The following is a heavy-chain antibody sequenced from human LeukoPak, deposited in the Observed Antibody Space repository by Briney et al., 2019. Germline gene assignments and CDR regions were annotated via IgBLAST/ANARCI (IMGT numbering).Heavy chain of an antibody. CDR2: ISYDGSNK. D-gene: IGHD3-22*01. CDR3: AKGGYYDSSGYYERKSLFDY. CDR1: GFTFSSYG. Sequence: GRSLRLSCAASGFTFSSYGMHWVRQAPGKGLEWVAVISYDGSNKYYADSVKGRFTISRDNSKNTLYLQMNSLRAEDTAVYYCAKGGYYDSSGYYERKSLFDYWGQGTLVTVSS. J-gene: IGHJ4*02. V-gene: IGHV3-30*18.